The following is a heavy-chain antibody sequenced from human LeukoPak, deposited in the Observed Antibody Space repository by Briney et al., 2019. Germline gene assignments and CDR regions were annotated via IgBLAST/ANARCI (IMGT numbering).Heavy chain of an antibody. J-gene: IGHJ4*02. V-gene: IGHV4-4*09. CDR3: ARTVDDGGTSHFAY. Sequence: PSETLSLTCTVSGVSISSYYWSWIRQPPGKGLEWIGYIYTSGSTNYNPSLKSRVTISVDTSKNQFSVKLSSVPAADTAVYYCARTVDDGGTSHFAYWGQGTLVTVSS. CDR1: GVSISSYY. CDR2: IYTSGST. D-gene: IGHD1-14*01.